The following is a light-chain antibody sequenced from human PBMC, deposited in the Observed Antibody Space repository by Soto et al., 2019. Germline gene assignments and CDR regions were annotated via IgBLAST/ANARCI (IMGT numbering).Light chain of an antibody. J-gene: IGKJ1*01. V-gene: IGKV3-20*01. CDR3: QQYGSSRWT. CDR1: QSVSSSY. Sequence: EIVLTQSPGTLPLSPGERATLSCRASQSVSSSYLAWYQQKPGQAPRLLIYGASSRATGIPARFSGSGSGTDFTLTISRLEPEDFAVYYCQQYGSSRWTFGQGTKVEIK. CDR2: GAS.